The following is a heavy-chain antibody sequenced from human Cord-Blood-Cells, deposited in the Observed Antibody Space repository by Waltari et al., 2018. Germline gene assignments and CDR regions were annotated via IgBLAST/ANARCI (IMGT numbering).Heavy chain of an antibody. Sequence: QVQLQQWGAGLLKPSETLSLTCAVYGGSFSGYYWSWIRQPPGKGLEWIGEINHSGSTNYNPSLKSRVTISVDTSKNQFSLKRSSVTAADTAVYYCARGSHELQLDYWGQGTLVTVSS. J-gene: IGHJ4*02. D-gene: IGHD1-26*01. CDR3: ARGSHELQLDY. CDR2: INHSGST. V-gene: IGHV4-34*01. CDR1: GGSFSGYY.